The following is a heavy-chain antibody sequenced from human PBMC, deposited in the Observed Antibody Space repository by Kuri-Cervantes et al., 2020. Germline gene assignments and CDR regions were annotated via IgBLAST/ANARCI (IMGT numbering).Heavy chain of an antibody. Sequence: GESLKISCAASGFTFSSYSMNWVRQAPGKGLEWVSYISSSSRTIYYADSVRGRFTISRDNAKNSLYLQLNGLRAEDTAVYYCARVPGSLSPLYYMDVWGKGTTVTVSS. CDR2: ISSSSRTI. V-gene: IGHV3-48*01. J-gene: IGHJ6*03. CDR1: GFTFSSYS. CDR3: ARVPGSLSPLYYMDV. D-gene: IGHD2-15*01.